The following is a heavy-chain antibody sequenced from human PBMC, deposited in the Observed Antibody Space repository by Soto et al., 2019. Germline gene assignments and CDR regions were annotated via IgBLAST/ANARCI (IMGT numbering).Heavy chain of an antibody. J-gene: IGHJ6*02. D-gene: IGHD6-13*01. Sequence: SETLSLTCAVSGGTISSGGYSWSWIRQPPGKGLEWIGYIYHSGSTYYNPSLKSRVTISVDRSKNQFSLKLSSVTAAGTAVYYCARGRVKQLPSKHVYYYYGMDVWGQGTTVTVSS. CDR2: IYHSGST. CDR3: ARGRVKQLPSKHVYYYYGMDV. V-gene: IGHV4-30-2*01. CDR1: GGTISSGGYS.